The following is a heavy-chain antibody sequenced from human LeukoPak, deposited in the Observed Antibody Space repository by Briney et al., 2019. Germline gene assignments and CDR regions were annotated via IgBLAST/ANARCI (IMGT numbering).Heavy chain of an antibody. CDR1: GFTFSSYS. V-gene: IGHV3-48*04. Sequence: GGCLRLSCAASGFTFSSYSMNWVRQAPGKGLEWVSYISSSSSTIYYADSVKGRFTISRDNAKNSLYLQMNSLRAEGTAVYYCARDHLYSSSSSGFDYWGQGTLVTVSS. D-gene: IGHD6-13*01. CDR3: ARDHLYSSSSSGFDY. CDR2: ISSSSSTI. J-gene: IGHJ4*02.